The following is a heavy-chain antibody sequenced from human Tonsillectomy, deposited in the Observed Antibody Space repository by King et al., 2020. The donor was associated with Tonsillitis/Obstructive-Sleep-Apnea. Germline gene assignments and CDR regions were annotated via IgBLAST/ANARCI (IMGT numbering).Heavy chain of an antibody. J-gene: IGHJ3*02. CDR3: ARERDCSSTGCYNAFDI. CDR1: GFTFSTYA. CDR2: ISYDGSNK. V-gene: IGHV3-30*04. D-gene: IGHD2-2*02. Sequence: VQLVESGGGVVQPGRSLRLSCAASGFTFSTYAMHWVRQAPGKGLEWVAVISYDGSNKYYADSVKGRFTISRDNSKNTLYLQMNSLRTEDTAVYYCARERDCSSTGCYNAFDICGQGTMVTVSS.